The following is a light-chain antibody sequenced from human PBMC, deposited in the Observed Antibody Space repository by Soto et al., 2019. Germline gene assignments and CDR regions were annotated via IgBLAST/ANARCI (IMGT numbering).Light chain of an antibody. V-gene: IGKV3-20*01. Sequence: EIVLTQSPCTLSLSPGERATLSCRASQGVSSNYIAWYQQKSGQAPRLLLYGTSSRATGISERFSGSGSGTDFTLTISRLEPEDFAVYYCQQYGSSPGTFGQGTKVDIK. CDR3: QQYGSSPGT. CDR1: QGVSSNY. J-gene: IGKJ1*01. CDR2: GTS.